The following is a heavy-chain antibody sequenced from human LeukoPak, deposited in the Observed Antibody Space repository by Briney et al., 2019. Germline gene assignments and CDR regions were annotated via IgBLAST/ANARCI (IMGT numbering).Heavy chain of an antibody. CDR1: GFTFSSYG. J-gene: IGHJ4*02. V-gene: IGHV3-33*01. CDR3: ARELGGYFDY. Sequence: PGGSLRLSCAASGFTFSSYGMHWVRRPPGKGLEWVAVICYDGSNKYYADSVKGRFTISRDNSKNTLYLQMNSLRAEDTAVYYCARELGGYFDYWGQGTLVTVSS. CDR2: ICYDGSNK. D-gene: IGHD3-3*01.